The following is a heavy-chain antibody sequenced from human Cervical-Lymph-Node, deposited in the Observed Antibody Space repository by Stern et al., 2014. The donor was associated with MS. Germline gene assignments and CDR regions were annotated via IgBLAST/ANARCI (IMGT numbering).Heavy chain of an antibody. V-gene: IGHV5-51*03. CDR1: GYSFTTYW. J-gene: IGHJ3*02. CDR3: ARVNPQVVGDAFDI. CDR2: IYPGDSDT. Sequence: VQLVESGEEVKKPGESLKISCKGSGYSFTTYWIAWVRQMPGKGQEWMGIIYPGDSDTRYSSSFQGQVTISTDKSISTAYLQWSSLKASDSAMYYCARVNPQVVGDAFDIWGQGTVVTVSS. D-gene: IGHD2-15*01.